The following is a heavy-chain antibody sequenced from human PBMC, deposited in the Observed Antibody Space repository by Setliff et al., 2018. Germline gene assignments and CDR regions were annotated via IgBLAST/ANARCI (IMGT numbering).Heavy chain of an antibody. CDR1: GGTFGSSG. CDR3: ARELRSPFWHIDA. J-gene: IGHJ5*02. V-gene: IGHV1-69*11. D-gene: IGHD3-16*01. Sequence: SVKVSCKASGGTFGSSGISWVRQAPGKGLEWIGRSIPILNRANYAERFQGRVNLTVDAAATTAYMDLTSLNADDTAFYYCARELRSPFWHIDALGQGTLVTV. CDR2: SIPILNRA.